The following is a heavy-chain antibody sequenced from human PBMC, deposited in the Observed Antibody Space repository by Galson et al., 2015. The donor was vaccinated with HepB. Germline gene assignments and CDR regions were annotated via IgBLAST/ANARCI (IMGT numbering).Heavy chain of an antibody. D-gene: IGHD3-10*01. CDR3: ARAGDSGIYTFDL. CDR2: NRKKGNSDTA. CDR1: GFTFSDYY. Sequence: SLRLSCAASGFTFSDYYMDWVRQAPGRGLEWVGRNRKKGNSDTAESAASVKGRFTVSRDDSKNSLYLQMNSLKTEDTALYYCARAGDSGIYTFDLWGQGVLVTVSS. V-gene: IGHV3-72*01. J-gene: IGHJ4*02.